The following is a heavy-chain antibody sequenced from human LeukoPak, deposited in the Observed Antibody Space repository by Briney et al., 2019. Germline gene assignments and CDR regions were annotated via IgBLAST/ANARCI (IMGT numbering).Heavy chain of an antibody. D-gene: IGHD6-13*01. CDR1: GDSISSYY. CDR2: IYYSGST. J-gene: IGHJ4*02. V-gene: IGHV4-59*01. CDR3: ARGLAAAGTSYFDY. Sequence: TSETLSLTCTVSGDSISSYYWSWIRQPPGKGLEWIGYIYYSGSTNYSPSLKGRVTISVDTSKNQFSLKLSSVTAADTAVYYCARGLAAAGTSYFDYWGQGTLVTVSS.